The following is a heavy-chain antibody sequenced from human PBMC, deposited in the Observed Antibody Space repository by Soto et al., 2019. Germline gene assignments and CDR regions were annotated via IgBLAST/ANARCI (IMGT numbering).Heavy chain of an antibody. CDR1: GGSISGYY. V-gene: IGHV4-59*12. Sequence: SETLSLTCTVSGGSISGYYWSWLRQPPGKGLEWIGYIYSIGSTNYNPSLRSRVTISIDTSKDQFSLKLSSVTAADTAVYYCARDLWGYCGTDCYPLDVWGQGTTVTVSS. CDR2: IYSIGST. D-gene: IGHD2-21*02. J-gene: IGHJ6*02. CDR3: ARDLWGYCGTDCYPLDV.